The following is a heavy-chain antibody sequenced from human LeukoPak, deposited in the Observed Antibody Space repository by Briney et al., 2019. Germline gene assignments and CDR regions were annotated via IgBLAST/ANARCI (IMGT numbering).Heavy chain of an antibody. D-gene: IGHD1-26*01. V-gene: IGHV3-23*01. J-gene: IGHJ4*02. CDR2: ISNSGDNT. Sequence: GGSLRLSCAASGFTFSTYAMSWVRQVPGKGLEWVSGISNSGDNTYYADSVKGRFTISRDNSRNTLSLQMNSLRAEDTAIYYCAKVSGSYYFDYWGQGTLVTVSS. CDR1: GFTFSTYA. CDR3: AKVSGSYYFDY.